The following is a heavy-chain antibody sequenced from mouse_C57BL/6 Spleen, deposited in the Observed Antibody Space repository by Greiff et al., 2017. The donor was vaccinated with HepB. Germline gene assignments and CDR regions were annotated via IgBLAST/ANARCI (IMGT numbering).Heavy chain of an antibody. J-gene: IGHJ3*01. CDR1: GYTFTSYW. CDR2: IHPNSGST. V-gene: IGHV1-64*01. D-gene: IGHD2-4*01. CDR3: ARSGPTMITTGFAY. Sequence: QVQLQQPGAELVKPGASVKLSCKASGYTFTSYWMHWVKQRPGQGLEWIGMIHPNSGSTNYNEKFKSKATLTVDKSSSTAYMQLSSLTSEDSAVYCCARSGPTMITTGFAYWGQGTLVTVSA.